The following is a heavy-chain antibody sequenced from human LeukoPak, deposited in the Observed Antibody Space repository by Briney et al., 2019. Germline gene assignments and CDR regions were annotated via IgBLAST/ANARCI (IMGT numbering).Heavy chain of an antibody. CDR2: ISSSSSYI. Sequence: GRSLRLSCAASGFTFSSYSMNWVRQAPGKGLEWVSSISSSSSYIYYADSVKGRFTISRDNAKNSLYLQMNSLRAEDTAVYYCARTAMAPQYWFDPWGQGTLVTVSS. CDR1: GFTFSSYS. V-gene: IGHV3-21*01. D-gene: IGHD5-18*01. J-gene: IGHJ5*02. CDR3: ARTAMAPQYWFDP.